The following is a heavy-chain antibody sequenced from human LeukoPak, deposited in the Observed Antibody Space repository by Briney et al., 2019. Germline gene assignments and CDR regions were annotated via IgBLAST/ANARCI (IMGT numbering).Heavy chain of an antibody. V-gene: IGHV1-69*05. J-gene: IGHJ5*02. CDR1: GGTFNNSA. CDR3: ARDVHGDYGSGWFDP. D-gene: IGHD4-17*01. CDR2: IMPLFGTA. Sequence: SVKVSCKTSGGTFNNSAISWVRQAPGQRLEWLGGIMPLFGTAGYAQKFQGRVTITKDESTRTVYLELTSLTSDDTAVYYCARDVHGDYGSGWFDPWGQGTLVSVSS.